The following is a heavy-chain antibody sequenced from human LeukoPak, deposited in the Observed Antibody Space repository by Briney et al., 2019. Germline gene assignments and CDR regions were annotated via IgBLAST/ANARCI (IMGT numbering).Heavy chain of an antibody. CDR2: IYHSGST. D-gene: IGHD4-11*01. J-gene: IGHJ4*02. Sequence: SETLSLTCTVSGYSISSGYYWGWIRQPPGMGLEWIGSIYHSGSTYYNPSLKSRVTISVDMSKNQFSLKLSSVTAADTAVYYCARDQFSTVTIDYWGQGTLVTVSS. CDR3: ARDQFSTVTIDY. CDR1: GYSISSGYY. V-gene: IGHV4-38-2*02.